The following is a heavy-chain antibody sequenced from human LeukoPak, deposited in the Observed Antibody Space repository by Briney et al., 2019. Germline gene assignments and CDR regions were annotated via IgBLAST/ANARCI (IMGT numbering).Heavy chain of an antibody. D-gene: IGHD6-13*01. CDR1: GGSFSGYY. Sequence: SETLSLTCAVYGGSFSGYYWSWIRQPPGKGLEWIGEINHSGSTNYNPSLKSRVTISVDTSKNQFSLKPSSVTAADTAVYYCARGRAAAGAPNNQYFQHWGQGTLVTVSS. J-gene: IGHJ1*01. CDR2: INHSGST. CDR3: ARGRAAAGAPNNQYFQH. V-gene: IGHV4-34*01.